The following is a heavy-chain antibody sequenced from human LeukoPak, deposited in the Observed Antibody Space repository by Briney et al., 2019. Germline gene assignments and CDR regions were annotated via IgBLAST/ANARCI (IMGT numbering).Heavy chain of an antibody. Sequence: PGGPLRLSCAASGFTFSSYGMHWVRQAPGKGLEWVAVISYDGSNKYYADSVKGRFTISRDNSKNTLYLQMNSLRAEDTAVYYCAKEHCGGDCYYYYGMDVWGQGTTVTVSS. CDR1: GFTFSSYG. J-gene: IGHJ6*02. CDR3: AKEHCGGDCYYYYGMDV. CDR2: ISYDGSNK. V-gene: IGHV3-30*18. D-gene: IGHD2-21*02.